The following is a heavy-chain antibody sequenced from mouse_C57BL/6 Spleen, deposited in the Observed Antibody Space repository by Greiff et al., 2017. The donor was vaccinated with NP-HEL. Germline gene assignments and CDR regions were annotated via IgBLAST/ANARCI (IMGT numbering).Heavy chain of an antibody. V-gene: IGHV1-26*01. J-gene: IGHJ2*01. D-gene: IGHD1-1*01. CDR2: INPNNGGT. CDR1: GYTFTDYY. Sequence: EVQLQQSGPELVKPGASVKISCKASGYTFTDYYMNWVKQSHGKSLEWIGDINPNNGGTSYNQKFKGKATLTVDKSSSTAYMELRSLTSEDSAVYYCARMRANYYGSGFDYWGQGTTLTVSS. CDR3: ARMRANYYGSGFDY.